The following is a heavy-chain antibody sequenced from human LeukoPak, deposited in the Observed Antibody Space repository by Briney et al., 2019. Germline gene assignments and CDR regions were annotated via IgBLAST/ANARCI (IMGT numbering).Heavy chain of an antibody. J-gene: IGHJ4*02. D-gene: IGHD6-19*01. CDR2: IYYSGST. V-gene: IGHV4-59*01. Sequence: SETLSLTCTVSGGSISSYYWSWIRQPPGEGLEWIGYIYYSGSTNYNPSLKSRVTISVDTSKNQFSLKLSSVAAADSAVYYCARLGGWSHDYWGQGTLVTVSS. CDR1: GGSISSYY. CDR3: ARLGGWSHDY.